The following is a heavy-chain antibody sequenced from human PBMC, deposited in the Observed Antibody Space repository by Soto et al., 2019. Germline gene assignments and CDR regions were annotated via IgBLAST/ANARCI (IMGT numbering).Heavy chain of an antibody. J-gene: IGHJ5*02. CDR3: ARLGVKGVAEKEWWFDP. V-gene: IGHV4-59*08. Sequence: PSETLSLTCTVSGGSISSYYWSWIRQPPGKGLEWIGYIYYSGSTNYNPSLKSRVTISVDTSKNQFSLKLSSVTAADTAVYYCARLGVKGVAEKEWWFDPWGQGTLVTVSS. CDR1: GGSISSYY. D-gene: IGHD6-19*01. CDR2: IYYSGST.